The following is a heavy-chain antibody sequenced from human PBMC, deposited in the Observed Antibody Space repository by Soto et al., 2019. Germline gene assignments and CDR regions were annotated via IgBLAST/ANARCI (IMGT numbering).Heavy chain of an antibody. D-gene: IGHD4-17*01. CDR2: IYYSGST. Sequence: QVQLQESGPGLVKPSQTLSLTCTVSGGSISSGGYYWSWIRQHPGKGLEWIGYIYYSGSTYYNPSLRSRVPISVDTSKTQFSLKLRFVTAADTAVYYRARSSQSTVTTFAYWGQGTLVTVSS. CDR3: ARSSQSTVTTFAY. V-gene: IGHV4-31*03. J-gene: IGHJ4*02. CDR1: GGSISSGGYY.